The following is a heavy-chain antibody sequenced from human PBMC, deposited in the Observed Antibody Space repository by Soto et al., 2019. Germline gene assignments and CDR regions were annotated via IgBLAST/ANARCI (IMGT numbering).Heavy chain of an antibody. Sequence: GVLRLSCAASGFTFSSYAMNWVRQAPGKGLEWVSAISGSGGSTYYADSVKGRFTISRDNSKNTLYLQMNSLRAEDTAVYYCAKGNIVVVPAAISYWGQGTLVTVSS. CDR3: AKGNIVVVPAAISY. CDR1: GFTFSSYA. J-gene: IGHJ4*02. V-gene: IGHV3-23*01. D-gene: IGHD2-2*01. CDR2: ISGSGGST.